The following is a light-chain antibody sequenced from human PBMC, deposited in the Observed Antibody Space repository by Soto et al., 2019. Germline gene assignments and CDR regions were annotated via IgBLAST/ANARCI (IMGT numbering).Light chain of an antibody. J-gene: IGKJ1*01. CDR2: DAS. CDR3: QQYNSWPET. Sequence: EIVMPQSPGTLSVSPGERATLFGRASQSVRSSLAWYQQKPGQAPRLFIYDASTRATGIPARFSGSGSGTEFTLTISSLQSEDFAVYYCQQYNSWPETFGQGTKVDIK. CDR1: QSVRSS. V-gene: IGKV3-15*01.